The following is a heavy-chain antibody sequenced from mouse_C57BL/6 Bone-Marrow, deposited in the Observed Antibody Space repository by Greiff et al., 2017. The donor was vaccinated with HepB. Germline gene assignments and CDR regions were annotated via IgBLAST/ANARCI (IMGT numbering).Heavy chain of an antibody. D-gene: IGHD2-4*01. CDR3: YIYYDYDDAMDY. Sequence: VQLKESGTVLARPGASVKMSCKTSGYTFTSYWMHWVKQRPGQGLEWIGAIYPGNSDTSYNQKFKGKAKLTAVTSASTAYMELSSLTNEDSAVYYCYIYYDYDDAMDYWGQGTSVTVSS. V-gene: IGHV1-5*01. J-gene: IGHJ4*01. CDR2: IYPGNSDT. CDR1: GYTFTSYW.